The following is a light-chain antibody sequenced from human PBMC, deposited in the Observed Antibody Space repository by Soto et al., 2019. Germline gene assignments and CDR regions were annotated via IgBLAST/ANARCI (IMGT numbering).Light chain of an antibody. Sequence: EIVLTQSPATLSLSPGERATLSCRASQNISSYLAWYQQKPGQAPRLLIYAASNRATGIPARFSGSASGTDFTLTISSLEPEDFAVYYCQQRTNWPQFTFGPGTKVDIK. CDR2: AAS. CDR3: QQRTNWPQFT. CDR1: QNISSY. V-gene: IGKV3-11*01. J-gene: IGKJ3*01.